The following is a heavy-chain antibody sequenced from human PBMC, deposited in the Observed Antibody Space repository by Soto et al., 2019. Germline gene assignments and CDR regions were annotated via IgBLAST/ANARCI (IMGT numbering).Heavy chain of an antibody. CDR2: IYYSGST. CDR3: ARHLPHRGSGHEGMDV. V-gene: IGHV4-31*03. CDR1: GGSISNGGYY. Sequence: SETLSLTCTVSGGSISNGGYYWTWIRQHPGKGLEGIGYIYYSGSTYYNPSLKSRVTISVDTSKNQFSLKLTSVTAADTAVHYCARHLPHRGSGHEGMDVWGDGTTVTVFS. D-gene: IGHD3-3*01. J-gene: IGHJ6*02.